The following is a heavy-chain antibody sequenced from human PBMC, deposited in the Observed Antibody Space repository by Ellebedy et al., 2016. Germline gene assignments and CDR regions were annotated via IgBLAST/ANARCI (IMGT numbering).Heavy chain of an antibody. CDR2: MSAYNGNT. CDR1: GYTFTSYA. CDR3: ARDYCGSARCYIDY. D-gene: IGHD2-2*02. V-gene: IGHV1-18*01. Sequence: ASVKVSXKAYGYTFTSYAISWVRQAPGQGPEWMGWMSAYNGNTNYAQKLQGRVTLTTDTSTSTAYMELRSLRSDDTAVYYCARDYCGSARCYIDYWGQGTLVTVSS. J-gene: IGHJ4*02.